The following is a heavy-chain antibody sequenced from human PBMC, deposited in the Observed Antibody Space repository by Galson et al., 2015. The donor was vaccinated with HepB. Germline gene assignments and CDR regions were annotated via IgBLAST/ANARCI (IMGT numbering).Heavy chain of an antibody. CDR2: IDPSDSYT. CDR3: ARHERYSSGFDY. Sequence: QSGAEVKKPGESLRISCQGSGYRFTSYWISWVRQMPGKGLEWMGRIDPSDSYTKYSPSFQGHVSISTDKSSSTAYLQWSSLKASDTAMYYCARHERYSSGFDYWGQGTLVTVSS. J-gene: IGHJ4*02. D-gene: IGHD6-19*01. CDR1: GYRFTSYW. V-gene: IGHV5-10-1*01.